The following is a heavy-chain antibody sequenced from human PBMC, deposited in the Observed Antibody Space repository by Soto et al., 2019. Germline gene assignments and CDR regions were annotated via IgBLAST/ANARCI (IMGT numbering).Heavy chain of an antibody. J-gene: IGHJ5*02. V-gene: IGHV3-11*01. CDR3: ARDDDYGGTNNWFDP. CDR1: GFTFSDYY. CDR2: ISGSGSST. Sequence: QVQLVESGGDFVKPGGSLRLSCAASGFTFSDYYMSWIRQAPGKGLECISYISGSGSSTYYADSVKGRFTVSRDNAKNSLYLQMNSLRAEDTAVYYCARDDDYGGTNNWFDPWGQGTLVNVSS. D-gene: IGHD4-17*01.